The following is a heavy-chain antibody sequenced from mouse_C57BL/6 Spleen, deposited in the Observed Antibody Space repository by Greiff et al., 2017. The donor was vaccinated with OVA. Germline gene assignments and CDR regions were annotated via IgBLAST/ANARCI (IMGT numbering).Heavy chain of an antibody. J-gene: IGHJ1*03. CDR1: GFTLSDYG. CDR2: ISSGSSTI. Sequence: EVQWVESGGGLVKPGGSLKLSCAASGFTLSDYGMHWVRQAPEKGLEWVAYISSGSSTIYYADTVKGRFTISRDNAKNTLFLQMTSLRSEDTAMYYCARPSNYGYFDVWGTGTTVTVSS. V-gene: IGHV5-17*01. CDR3: ARPSNYGYFDV. D-gene: IGHD2-5*01.